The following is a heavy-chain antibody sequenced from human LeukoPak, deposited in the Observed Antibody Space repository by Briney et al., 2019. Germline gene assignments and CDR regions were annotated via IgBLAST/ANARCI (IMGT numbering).Heavy chain of an antibody. CDR2: ISTSGGST. CDR1: GFPSTNYA. V-gene: IGHV3-23*01. J-gene: IGHJ4*02. CDR3: ATSILAYCGGDCYSAPFDY. D-gene: IGHD2-21*02. Sequence: GGSLRLSCAASGFPSTNYAMNWVRQARGKGLEWVSAISTSGGSTYYADPVQGRVTIPRDNSKNTLYLQMTGLRAEDTAVYYCATSILAYCGGDCYSAPFDYWGQGTLVTVSS.